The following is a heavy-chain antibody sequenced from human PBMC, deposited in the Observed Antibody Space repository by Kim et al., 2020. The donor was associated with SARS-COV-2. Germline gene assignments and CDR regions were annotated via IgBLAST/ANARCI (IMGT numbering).Heavy chain of an antibody. J-gene: IGHJ3*02. Sequence: GGSLRLSCEVSGFIFRSYWMSWVRQAPGKGLEWVANIKQDGSEKSYVDSVKGRFTISRDNAKNFLYLQMNSLRAEDTAVYYCARDYSDILTGHSYDAFDIWGQGTKVTVSS. CDR2: IKQDGSEK. CDR1: GFIFRSYW. D-gene: IGHD3-9*01. CDR3: ARDYSDILTGHSYDAFDI. V-gene: IGHV3-7*03.